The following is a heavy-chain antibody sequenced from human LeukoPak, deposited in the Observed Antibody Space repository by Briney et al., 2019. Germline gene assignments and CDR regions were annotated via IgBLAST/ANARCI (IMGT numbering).Heavy chain of an antibody. CDR1: DGSINSYY. V-gene: IGHV4-59*12. CDR3: AREEGRTTTFFY. CDR2: IYYNGNT. J-gene: IGHJ4*02. D-gene: IGHD4-17*01. Sequence: SETLSLTCSVSDGSINSYYWNWIRRPPGKGLEWIGYIYYNGNTNYSPSLKSRVTMSVDTSKNQFSLKLSSVTAADTAVYYCAREEGRTTTFFYWGQGTLVTVSS.